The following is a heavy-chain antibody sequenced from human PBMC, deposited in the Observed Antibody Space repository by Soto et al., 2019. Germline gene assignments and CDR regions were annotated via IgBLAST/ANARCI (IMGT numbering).Heavy chain of an antibody. Sequence: SETLSLTCSVSGGSVNSHYWTWIRQFPGKGLEWIGYISSSAGTDYNPSLKSRVTILVDRSTNQFSLKLGSVTAADTAVYYCERSGWFLPIDSWGQGTPVTVSS. D-gene: IGHD6-19*01. CDR1: GGSVNSHY. V-gene: IGHV4-59*02. J-gene: IGHJ4*02. CDR2: ISSSAGT. CDR3: ERSGWFLPIDS.